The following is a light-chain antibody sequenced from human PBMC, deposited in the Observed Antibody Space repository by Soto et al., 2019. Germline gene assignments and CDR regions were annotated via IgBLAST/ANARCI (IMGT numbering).Light chain of an antibody. Sequence: AIQMTQSPSSLSASVGDRVTITCRASQGIKNDVAWYQQKPGKAPKILIYAASSLQSGVPPRFSGSGSGTDFTLTISSLQPEDSATYYCLQVYNYPYTFGQGTNLEIK. CDR1: QGIKND. CDR3: LQVYNYPYT. CDR2: AAS. V-gene: IGKV1-6*01. J-gene: IGKJ2*01.